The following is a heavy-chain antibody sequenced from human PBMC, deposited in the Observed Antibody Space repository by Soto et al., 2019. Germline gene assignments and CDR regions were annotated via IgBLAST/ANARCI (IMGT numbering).Heavy chain of an antibody. CDR3: ATARYESSGYYGFAHF. CDR1: GFAFSTYS. CDR2: LSSGSHHI. V-gene: IGHV3-21*02. J-gene: IGHJ4*02. Sequence: DVLLVESGGGLVKPGGSLRLSCAASGFAFSTYSMSWVRQAPGKGLEWVSSLSSGSHHIYYADSVQGRFAISRDNAKNSLYLQMNSLGDEDTAVYYCATARYESSGYYGFAHFWGQGALVTVSS. D-gene: IGHD3-22*01.